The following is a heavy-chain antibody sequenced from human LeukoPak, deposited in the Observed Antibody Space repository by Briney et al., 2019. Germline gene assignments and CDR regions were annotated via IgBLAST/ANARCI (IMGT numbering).Heavy chain of an antibody. CDR3: ARGNRGSSWYRAYYYYYGMDV. V-gene: IGHV1-69*04. CDR1: GGTFSSYA. D-gene: IGHD6-13*01. J-gene: IGHJ6*02. Sequence: SVKVSCKASGGTFSSYAISWVRQAPGQGLEWMGRIIPVLGIANYAQKFQGRVTITADKSTSTAYMELSSLRSEDTAVYYCARGNRGSSWYRAYYYYYGMDVWGQGTTVTVSS. CDR2: IIPVLGIA.